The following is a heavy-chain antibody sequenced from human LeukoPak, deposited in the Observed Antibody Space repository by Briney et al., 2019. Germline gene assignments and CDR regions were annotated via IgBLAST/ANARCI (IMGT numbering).Heavy chain of an antibody. CDR1: GFTFRSHA. J-gene: IGHJ4*02. CDR3: AKGRYESSGFNWAA. V-gene: IGHV3-23*01. D-gene: IGHD3-22*01. CDR2: LSGSGGSA. Sequence: PGGSLRLSCVGSGFTFRSHAMTWVRQAPGKGLEWVSALSGSGGSAYYADSVKGRFTISRDNSKNTLYLQMNSLRAEDTAVYYCAKGRYESSGFNWAAWGQGTLVTVSS.